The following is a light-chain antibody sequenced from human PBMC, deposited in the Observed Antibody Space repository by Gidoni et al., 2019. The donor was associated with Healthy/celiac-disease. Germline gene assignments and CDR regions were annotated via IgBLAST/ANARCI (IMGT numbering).Light chain of an antibody. CDR2: GAS. J-gene: IGKJ1*01. CDR1: QRVSSSY. V-gene: IGKV3-20*01. CDR3: QQYGSSPTLT. Sequence: ETVLTPSPGTLSLSPGERATLSCRASQRVSSSYLAWYQQKPGQAPRLLIYGASSRATGIPDRFSGSGSGTDFTLTISRLEPEDFAVYYCQQYGSSPTLTFXQXTKVXIK.